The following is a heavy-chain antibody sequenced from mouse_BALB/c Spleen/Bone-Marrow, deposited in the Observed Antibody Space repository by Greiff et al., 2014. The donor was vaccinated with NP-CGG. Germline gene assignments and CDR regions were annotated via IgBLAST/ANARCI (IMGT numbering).Heavy chain of an antibody. CDR3: SRHYYSAPSYAIAY. V-gene: IGHV1S81*02. CDR1: GYTFTNYY. D-gene: IGHD1-2*01. Sequence: QVQLQQPGAELVKPGASVKLSCKASGYTFTNYYIYWVKQGPGQGLEWIGGINPSNGGTKFNEKFKNKASMAIDKSSSTAYIQLISLTSEDSAVYYSSRHYYSAPSYAIAYWGQGTSVTVSS. J-gene: IGHJ4*01. CDR2: INPSNGGT.